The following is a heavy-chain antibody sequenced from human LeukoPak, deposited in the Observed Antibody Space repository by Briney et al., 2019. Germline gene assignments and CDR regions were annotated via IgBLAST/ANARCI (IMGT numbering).Heavy chain of an antibody. CDR3: ARDFAQSFGPVAGFDY. CDR2: ISSSSSTI. D-gene: IGHD6-19*01. J-gene: IGHJ4*02. V-gene: IGHV3-48*02. Sequence: PGGSLRLSCAASGFTFSSYSMNWVRQAPGKGLEWVSYISSSSSTIYYADSVKGRFTISRDNAKNSLYLQMNSLRDEDTAVYCCARDFAQSFGPVAGFDYWGQGTLVTVSS. CDR1: GFTFSSYS.